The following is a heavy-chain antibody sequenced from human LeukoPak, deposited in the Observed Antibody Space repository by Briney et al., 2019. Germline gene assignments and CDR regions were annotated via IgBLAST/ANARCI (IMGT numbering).Heavy chain of an antibody. CDR1: GFTFSSYG. Sequence: GGSLRLSCAASGFTFSSYGMHWVRQAPGKGLDWVAVISYDGSNKYYADSVKGRFTISRDNSKNTLYLQMNSLRAEDTAVYYCARGKGDAYRDAFDIWGQGTMVTVSS. J-gene: IGHJ3*02. CDR2: ISYDGSNK. D-gene: IGHD2-21*02. V-gene: IGHV3-30*03. CDR3: ARGKGDAYRDAFDI.